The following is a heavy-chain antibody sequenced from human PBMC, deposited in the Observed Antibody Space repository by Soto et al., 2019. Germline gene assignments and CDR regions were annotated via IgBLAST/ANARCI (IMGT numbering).Heavy chain of an antibody. V-gene: IGHV1-3*05. CDR2: INAGNGNT. D-gene: IGHD1-20*01. J-gene: IGHJ4*02. Sequence: QVQLVQSGAEEKKPGASVKVSCKASGYTFTSYAMPWVRQAPRQRLEWMRWINAGNGNTKYSQKFQGRVTITRDTSASTAYMELSSPRSEDTAVYYCARGITLPTPLYYWGQGTLVTVSS. CDR3: ARGITLPTPLYY. CDR1: GYTFTSYA.